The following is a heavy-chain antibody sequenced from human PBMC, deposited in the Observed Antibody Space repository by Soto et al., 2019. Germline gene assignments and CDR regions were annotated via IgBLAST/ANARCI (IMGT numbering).Heavy chain of an antibody. V-gene: IGHV3-33*01. CDR3: AREVVTAVAGSVNWFDP. CDR1: GFSLRTHG. D-gene: IGHD6-19*01. Sequence: PGGSLRLSCVASGFSLRTHGMHWLRRAPGKGLEWVSFIWYDGTKKFYANSVKGRSTISKDNSNNILYLQMSGLRAEDTAVYYCAREVVTAVAGSVNWFDPWGQGTLVTVS. CDR2: IWYDGTKK. J-gene: IGHJ5*02.